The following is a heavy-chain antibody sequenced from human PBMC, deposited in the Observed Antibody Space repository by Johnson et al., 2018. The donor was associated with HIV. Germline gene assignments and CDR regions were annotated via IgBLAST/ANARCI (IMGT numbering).Heavy chain of an antibody. CDR3: VRVMGGYYSSSFGNAFDI. J-gene: IGHJ3*02. CDR1: GFTFSAYT. D-gene: IGHD6-6*01. V-gene: IGHV3-66*02. CDR2: FLEMIRDVT. Sequence: EVQLVESGGGLVQPGGSLRLSCAASGFTFSAYTMNWVRQAPGKGLGSVSFFLEMIRDVTNCAESVKGRFIISRDNSKNILCLQMNSLTTEDTAVYYCVRVMGGYYSSSFGNAFDIWGQGTMVTVSS.